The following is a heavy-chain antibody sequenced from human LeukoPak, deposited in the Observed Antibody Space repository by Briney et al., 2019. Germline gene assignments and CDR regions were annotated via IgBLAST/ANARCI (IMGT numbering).Heavy chain of an antibody. D-gene: IGHD6-13*01. CDR1: GGSISSSSYY. CDR3: ARVAAAGNYYFDY. J-gene: IGHJ4*02. V-gene: IGHV4-39*07. CDR2: IYYSGST. Sequence: SETLSLTCTVSGGSISSSSYYWGWVRQPPGKGLEWIGSIYYSGSTYYNPSLKSRVTISIDTSKNQFSLKLSSVTAADTAVYFCARVAAAGNYYFDYWGQGTLVTVSS.